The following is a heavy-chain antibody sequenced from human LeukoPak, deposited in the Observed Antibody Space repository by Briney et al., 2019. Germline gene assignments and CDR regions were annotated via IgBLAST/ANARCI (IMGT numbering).Heavy chain of an antibody. CDR3: ASYPRYSSSPPFDY. CDR1: GYTFTGYY. Sequence: ASVKVSCKASGYTFTGYYMHWLRQAPEQGLEWMGWINPNTGGTNYAQKFQARVTMTRDTTISTAYMELSRLTSDDTAVYYCASYPRYSSSPPFDYWGQGTLVTVSS. V-gene: IGHV1-2*02. D-gene: IGHD6-6*01. J-gene: IGHJ4*02. CDR2: INPNTGGT.